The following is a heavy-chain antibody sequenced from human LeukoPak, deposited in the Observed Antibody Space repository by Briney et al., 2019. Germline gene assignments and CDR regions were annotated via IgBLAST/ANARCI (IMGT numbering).Heavy chain of an antibody. CDR2: ISYDGSNK. V-gene: IGHV3-30*18. CDR3: AKASDYGGNSGASFDAFDI. D-gene: IGHD4-23*01. J-gene: IGHJ3*02. CDR1: GFTFSSYG. Sequence: ERSLRLSCAASGFTFSSYGMHWVRQAPGKGLEWVAVISYDGSNKYYADSVKGRFTISRDNSKNTLYLQMNSLRAEDTAVYYCAKASDYGGNSGASFDAFDIWGQGTMVTVSS.